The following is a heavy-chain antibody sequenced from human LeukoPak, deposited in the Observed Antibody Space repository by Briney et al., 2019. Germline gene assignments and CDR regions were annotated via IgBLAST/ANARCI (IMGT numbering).Heavy chain of an antibody. J-gene: IGHJ3*02. CDR2: IYYSGST. CDR3: ARATLSTRTAFDI. D-gene: IGHD2-2*01. Sequence: PSETLSLTCTVSGGSINNYYWNWIRQPPGKGLEWIGYIYYSGSTNYNPSRKSRVTISLDTSNNQFSLNLSSVTAADTAVYYCARATLSTRTAFDIWGQGTMVTVSP. V-gene: IGHV4-59*01. CDR1: GGSINNYY.